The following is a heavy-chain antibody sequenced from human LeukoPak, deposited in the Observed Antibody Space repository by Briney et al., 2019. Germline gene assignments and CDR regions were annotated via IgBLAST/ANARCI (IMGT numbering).Heavy chain of an antibody. CDR1: GFTFSSYS. CDR2: ISSGSSTI. J-gene: IGHJ6*02. D-gene: IGHD2-15*01. V-gene: IGHV3-48*04. Sequence: GGSLRLSCAASGFTFSSYSMNWVRQAPGKGLEWVPYISSGSSTIYYADSVKGRFTISRDNAKNSLYLQMNSLRAEDTAVYYCARDCRGGSCYSSYGMDVWGQGTTVTVSS. CDR3: ARDCRGGSCYSSYGMDV.